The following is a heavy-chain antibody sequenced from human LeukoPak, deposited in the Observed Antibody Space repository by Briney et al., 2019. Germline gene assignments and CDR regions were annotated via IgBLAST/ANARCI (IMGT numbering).Heavy chain of an antibody. Sequence: QAGGSLRLSCVASGFTFSSNGMHWVRQAPGKGLEWVTFIQYDGSKKYYADSVKGRFTISRDNSKNTLYLEMNSLRAEDTAVYYCAKDIGSYYDYWARESWSPSPQ. J-gene: IGHJ4*02. CDR3: AKDIGSYYDY. CDR1: GFTFSSNG. CDR2: IQYDGSKK. D-gene: IGHD3-10*01. V-gene: IGHV3-30*02.